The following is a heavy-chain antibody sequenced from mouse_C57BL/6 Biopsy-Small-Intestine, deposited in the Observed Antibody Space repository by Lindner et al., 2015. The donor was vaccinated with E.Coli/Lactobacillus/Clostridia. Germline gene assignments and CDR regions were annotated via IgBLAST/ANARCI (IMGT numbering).Heavy chain of an antibody. CDR2: ISPSNGNT. J-gene: IGHJ4*01. D-gene: IGHD2-4*01. V-gene: IGHV1S126*01. CDR3: ARKDDYIWGSSRYWVLGR. Sequence: SVKVSCKTSGYTFTSHAINWVRQAPGQGLEWMGWISPSNGNTDYAQKFQDRVSMTTDTSTGTAYMELRSLRSDDTAVYYCARKDDYIWGSSRYWVLGRWGQGTLVTVSS. CDR1: GYTFTSHA.